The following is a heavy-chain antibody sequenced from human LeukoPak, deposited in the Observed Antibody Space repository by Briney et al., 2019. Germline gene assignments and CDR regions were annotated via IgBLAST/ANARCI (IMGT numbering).Heavy chain of an antibody. CDR1: GLTLRSDA. Sequence: PGGSLRLSCAASGLTLRSDAMSWVRQAPGKGREWVSYISSSSSTICYADSVKGRFTISRDSAKNSLYLQMNSLRAEDTAVYYCARVDMVRGNYYFMDVWGIGTTVTVSS. J-gene: IGHJ6*03. CDR2: ISSSSSTI. CDR3: ARVDMVRGNYYFMDV. V-gene: IGHV3-48*01. D-gene: IGHD3-10*01.